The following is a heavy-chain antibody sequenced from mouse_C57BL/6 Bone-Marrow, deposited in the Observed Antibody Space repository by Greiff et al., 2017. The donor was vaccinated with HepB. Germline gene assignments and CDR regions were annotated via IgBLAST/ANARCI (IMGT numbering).Heavy chain of an antibody. CDR2: INPGSGGT. D-gene: IGHD1-1*01. J-gene: IGHJ3*01. CDR3: ATTVAEAWFAY. CDR1: GYAFTNYL. Sequence: VKLMESGAELVRPGTSVKVSCKASGYAFTNYLIEWVKQRPGQGLEWIGVINPGSGGTNYNEKFKGKATLTADKSSSTAYMQLSSLTSEDSAVYFCATTVAEAWFAYWGQGTLVTVSA. V-gene: IGHV1-54*01.